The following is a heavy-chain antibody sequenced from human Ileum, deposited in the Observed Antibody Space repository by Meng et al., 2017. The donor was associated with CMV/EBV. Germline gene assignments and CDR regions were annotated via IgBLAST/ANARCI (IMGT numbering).Heavy chain of an antibody. J-gene: IGHJ4*02. CDR1: GFTFSNYE. Sequence: GESLKISCAASGFTFSNYEVNWVRQAPGKGLEWVSYISSGSTVFYADSVKGRFTISRDNAKNSLYLQMNSLRVEDTAVYYCARGSDCSSTSCYLTLMMYWGQGTLVTVS. D-gene: IGHD2-2*01. CDR3: ARGSDCSSTSCYLTLMMY. V-gene: IGHV3-48*03. CDR2: ISSGSTV.